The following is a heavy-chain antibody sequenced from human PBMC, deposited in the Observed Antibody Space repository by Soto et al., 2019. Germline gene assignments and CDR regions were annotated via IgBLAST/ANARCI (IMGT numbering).Heavy chain of an antibody. D-gene: IGHD6-13*01. CDR2: IYHSGST. Sequence: QLQLQESGPGLVKPSETLSLTCTVSGDSISSSNWWSWVRQPPGKGLEWIGEIYHSGSTNYNPSLKSRVTISVDKSKNQFSLKLSSVTAADTAVYYCARAKAAGPEYFQHWGQGTLVTVSS. CDR3: ARAKAAGPEYFQH. J-gene: IGHJ1*01. V-gene: IGHV4-4*02. CDR1: GDSISSSNW.